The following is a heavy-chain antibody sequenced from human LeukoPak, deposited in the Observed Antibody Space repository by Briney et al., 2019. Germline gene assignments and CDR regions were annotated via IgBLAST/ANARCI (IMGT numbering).Heavy chain of an antibody. CDR3: ARVRLLWFGELTGMDWFDP. D-gene: IGHD3-10*01. V-gene: IGHV4-34*01. CDR2: INHSGST. J-gene: IGHJ5*02. Sequence: SETLSLTCAVYGGSFSGYYWSWIRQPPGKGLEWIGEINHSGSTNYNPSLKSRVTISVDTSKNQFSLKLSSVTAADTAVYYCARVRLLWFGELTGMDWFDPWGQGTLVTVSS. CDR1: GGSFSGYY.